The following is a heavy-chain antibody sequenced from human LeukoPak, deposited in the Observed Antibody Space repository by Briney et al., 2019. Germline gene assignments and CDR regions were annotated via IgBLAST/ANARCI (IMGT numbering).Heavy chain of an antibody. CDR1: GGSFSGYY. J-gene: IGHJ6*02. Sequence: SETLSLTCAVYGGSFSGYYWSWIRQPPGEGLEWIGEINHSGSTNYNPSLKSRVTISVDTSKNQFSLKLSSVTAADTAVYYCARSSGYYYYYGMDVWGQGTTVTVSS. CDR2: INHSGST. CDR3: ARSSGYYYYYGMDV. V-gene: IGHV4-34*01. D-gene: IGHD3-22*01.